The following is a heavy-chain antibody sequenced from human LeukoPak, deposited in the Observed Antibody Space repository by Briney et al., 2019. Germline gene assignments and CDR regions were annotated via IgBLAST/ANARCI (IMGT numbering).Heavy chain of an antibody. J-gene: IGHJ4*02. CDR1: GYTFTSYS. Sequence: GASVKVSYKASGYTFTSYSISWVRQAPGQGLEWMGWISAYNGNTNYAQKLQGRVTMTTDTSTSTAYMELRSLRSDDTAVYYCARVFDPDYVDYWGQGTLVTVSS. V-gene: IGHV1-18*01. CDR2: ISAYNGNT. CDR3: ARVFDPDYVDY.